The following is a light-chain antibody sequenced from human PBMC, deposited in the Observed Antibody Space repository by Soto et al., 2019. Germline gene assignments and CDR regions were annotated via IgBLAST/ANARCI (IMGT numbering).Light chain of an antibody. Sequence: DIVMTQSPDSLAVSLGERATINCKSSQSVLHSSNNKNYLAWYQQKPGKPPKLLFNWASTRESGVPDRFSGSGSGKDFTLTISSLQAEDVAVYYCQQYYSTPLTFGGGTKVEIK. J-gene: IGKJ4*01. CDR3: QQYYSTPLT. V-gene: IGKV4-1*01. CDR2: WAS. CDR1: QSVLHSSNNKNY.